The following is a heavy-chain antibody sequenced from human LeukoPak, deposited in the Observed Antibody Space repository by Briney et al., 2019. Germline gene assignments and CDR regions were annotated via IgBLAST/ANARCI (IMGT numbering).Heavy chain of an antibody. CDR3: ARDRPYYYGSGSYYNPYYYYYMDV. CDR1: GGSISSYY. D-gene: IGHD3-10*01. V-gene: IGHV4-4*08. J-gene: IGHJ6*03. CDR2: IYTSGST. Sequence: ETLSLTCTVSGGSISSYYWNWIRQPPGKGLEWIGRIYTSGSTNYNPSLKSRVTISVDTSKNQFSLKLSSVAAADTAVYYCARDRPYYYGSGSYYNPYYYYYMDVWGKGTTVTVSS.